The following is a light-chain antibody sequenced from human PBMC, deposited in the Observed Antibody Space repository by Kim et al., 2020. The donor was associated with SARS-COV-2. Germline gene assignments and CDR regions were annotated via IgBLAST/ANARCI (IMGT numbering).Light chain of an antibody. CDR1: KLGDKY. CDR3: QAWDSSTGV. J-gene: IGLJ2*01. V-gene: IGLV3-1*01. Sequence: SYELTQPPSVSVSPGQTASITCSGDKLGDKYACWYQQKPGQSPVLVIYQDSKRPSGIPERFSGSNSGNTATLTISGTQAMDEAHYYCQAWDSSTGVFGGGTKLTVL. CDR2: QDS.